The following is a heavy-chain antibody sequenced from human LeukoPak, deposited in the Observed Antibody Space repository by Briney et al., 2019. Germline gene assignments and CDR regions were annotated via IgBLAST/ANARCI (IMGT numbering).Heavy chain of an antibody. J-gene: IGHJ4*02. Sequence: PSETLSLTCTVSGGAISSYYWSWIRQPPGKGLVWIGYAYSSGSTNYNPSLKSRVTMSVDTSKNQFSLKLSPVTAADTAVYYCARDRYYKGFGYYFDYWGQGTLVTVSS. CDR2: AYSSGST. D-gene: IGHD3-22*01. CDR1: GGAISSYY. CDR3: ARDRYYKGFGYYFDY. V-gene: IGHV4-59*01.